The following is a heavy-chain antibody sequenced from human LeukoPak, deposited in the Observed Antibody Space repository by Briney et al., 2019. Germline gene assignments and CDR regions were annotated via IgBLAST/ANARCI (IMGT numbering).Heavy chain of an antibody. D-gene: IGHD1-26*01. J-gene: IGHJ3*02. V-gene: IGHV4-59*01. CDR2: IYYSGST. CDR3: ARDPTSSWETAFDI. CDR1: GGSISSYY. Sequence: SETLSLTCTVSGGSISSYYWSWIRQPPGKGLEWIGYIYYSGSTYYNPSLRSRVTISVDTSKNQFSLKLSSVTAADTAVYYCARDPTSSWETAFDIWGQGTVVTVSS.